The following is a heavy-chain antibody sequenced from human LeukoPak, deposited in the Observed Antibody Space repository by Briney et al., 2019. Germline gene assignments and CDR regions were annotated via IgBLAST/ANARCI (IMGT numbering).Heavy chain of an antibody. CDR3: ARDPYSSGYFDP. J-gene: IGHJ5*02. CDR2: ILSGGIT. V-gene: IGHV3-53*01. D-gene: IGHD6-19*01. Sequence: GGPLRLSCAASGFTVSTHYMTRVRQAPGKGLEWVSVILSGGITYYADSVKGRFTISRDNSKNTLYLQMNNLRAEDAAVYYCARDPYSSGYFDPWGQGTLVTVSS. CDR1: GFTVSTHY.